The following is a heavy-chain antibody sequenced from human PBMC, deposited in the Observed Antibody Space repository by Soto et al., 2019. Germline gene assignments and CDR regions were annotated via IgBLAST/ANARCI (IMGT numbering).Heavy chain of an antibody. D-gene: IGHD3-9*01. CDR2: INHSGST. CDR1: GGSFSGYY. V-gene: IGHV4-34*01. CDR3: ARGNSRRHYDILTGGPWFDP. Sequence: SETLSLTCAVYGGSFSGYYWSWIRQPPGKGLEWIGEINHSGSTNYNPSLKSQVTISVDTSKNQFSLKLSSVTAADTAVYYCARGNSRRHYDILTGGPWFDPWAREPWSPSPQ. J-gene: IGHJ5*02.